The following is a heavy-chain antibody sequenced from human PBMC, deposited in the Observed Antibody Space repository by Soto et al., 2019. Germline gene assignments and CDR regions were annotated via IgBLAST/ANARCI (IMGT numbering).Heavy chain of an antibody. J-gene: IGHJ4*02. V-gene: IGHV3-48*01. Sequence: PGGSLRLSCAASGFTFSSSGMNWVRQAPGKGLEWVSYISSSGNTIYYADSVKGRFTISRDNSKNTLYLQMNSLRAEDTAVYYCARGYSGSSAAFDYWGQGTLVTVSS. D-gene: IGHD1-26*01. CDR2: ISSSGNTI. CDR3: ARGYSGSSAAFDY. CDR1: GFTFSSSG.